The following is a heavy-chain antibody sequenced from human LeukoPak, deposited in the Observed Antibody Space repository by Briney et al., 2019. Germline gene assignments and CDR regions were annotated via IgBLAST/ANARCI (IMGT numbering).Heavy chain of an antibody. CDR3: ARDYGSGSYSNYYYMDV. CDR2: ISAYNGNT. V-gene: IGHV1-18*01. Sequence: GASVKVSCKASGYTFTSYGITWVRQAPGQGLEWMGWISAYNGNTNYAQKLQGRVTMTTDTATSTAYMELRSLGSDDTAVYYCARDYGSGSYSNYYYMDVWGKGTTVTISS. CDR1: GYTFTSYG. J-gene: IGHJ6*03. D-gene: IGHD3-10*01.